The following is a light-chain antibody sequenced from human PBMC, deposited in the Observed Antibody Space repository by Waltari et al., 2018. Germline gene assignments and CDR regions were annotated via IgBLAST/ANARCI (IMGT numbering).Light chain of an antibody. J-gene: IGKJ3*01. CDR2: GAS. CDR1: QSVTSSY. CDR3: QQYGSSPLT. V-gene: IGKV3-20*01. Sequence: EIVLTQSPGTLSLSPGEGATISCRASQSVTSSYLAWYQQKPGQAPRLLIYGASNRATGIPDRFSGSGSGTDFTLTISRLEPEDFAVYYCQQYGSSPLTFGPGTKVDIK.